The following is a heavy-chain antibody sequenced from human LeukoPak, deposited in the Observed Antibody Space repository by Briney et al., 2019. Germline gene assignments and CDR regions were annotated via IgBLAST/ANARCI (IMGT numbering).Heavy chain of an antibody. CDR1: GGTFSSYA. V-gene: IGHV1-69*05. Sequence: ASVKVSCKASGGTFSSYAISWVRQAPGQGLEWMGGIIPIFGTANCAQKFQGRVTITTDESTSTAYMELSSLRSEDTAVYYCARAHMTTVTLGDYWGQGTLVTVSS. J-gene: IGHJ4*02. CDR2: IIPIFGTA. CDR3: ARAHMTTVTLGDY. D-gene: IGHD4-11*01.